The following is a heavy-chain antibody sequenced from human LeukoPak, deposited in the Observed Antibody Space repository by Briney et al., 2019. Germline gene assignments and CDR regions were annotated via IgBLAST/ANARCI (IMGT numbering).Heavy chain of an antibody. Sequence: GASVKVSCKASGYTFTGYYMHWVRQAPGQGLEWMGRINPNSGGTNYAQKFQGRVTMTRDTSISTAYMELSRLRSDDTAVYYCARLLLYGSGIGSSDAFDIWGQGTMVTVSS. J-gene: IGHJ3*02. CDR2: INPNSGGT. D-gene: IGHD3-10*01. CDR1: GYTFTGYY. V-gene: IGHV1-2*06. CDR3: ARLLLYGSGIGSSDAFDI.